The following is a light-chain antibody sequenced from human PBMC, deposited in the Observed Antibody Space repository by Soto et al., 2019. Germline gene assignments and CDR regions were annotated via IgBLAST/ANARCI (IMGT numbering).Light chain of an antibody. CDR2: AAS. CDR1: QGISNY. CDR3: QKYTSAPVT. V-gene: IGKV1-27*01. J-gene: IGKJ4*02. Sequence: DIQMTQSPSSLSASVGDRVTITCRASQGISNYLVWYQQKPGKVPKLLIYAASTLQSGVPSRFSGSGSGTDLNLTISSLQTEDVATYYSQKYTSAPVTFGGGTKVEIK.